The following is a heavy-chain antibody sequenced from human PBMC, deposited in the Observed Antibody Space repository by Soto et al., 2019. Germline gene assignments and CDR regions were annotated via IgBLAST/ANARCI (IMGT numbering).Heavy chain of an antibody. V-gene: IGHV3-23*01. CDR1: GFIFSNYH. J-gene: IGHJ1*01. Sequence: PGGSLRLSCAASGFIFSNYHMNWVRQAPGKGLEWVSYIRNSGNTTYYANSVKGRFTISRDNAKDTLYLQMNSLRAEDTAVYYCAKGVPGIAVAGTGYFQHWGQGTLVTVSS. CDR2: IRNSGNTT. D-gene: IGHD6-19*01. CDR3: AKGVPGIAVAGTGYFQH.